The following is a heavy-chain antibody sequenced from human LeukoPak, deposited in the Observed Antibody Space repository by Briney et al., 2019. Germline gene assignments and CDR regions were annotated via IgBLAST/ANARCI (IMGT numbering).Heavy chain of an antibody. CDR2: IYTSGST. Sequence: SETLSLTCIVSGGSISSGSYYWSWIREPAGKGLEWIGRIYTSGSTNYNPSLKSRVTISIDTSKNQFSLNLTSVTAADTAVYYCPRSGYCTNGICYPRAGDYWGQGTLVTVSS. CDR3: PRSGYCTNGICYPRAGDY. CDR1: GGSISSGSYY. V-gene: IGHV4-61*02. D-gene: IGHD2-8*01. J-gene: IGHJ4*02.